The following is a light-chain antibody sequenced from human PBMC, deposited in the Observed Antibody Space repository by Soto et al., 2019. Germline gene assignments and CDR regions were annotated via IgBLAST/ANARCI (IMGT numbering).Light chain of an antibody. Sequence: EIALTQAPGTLSLSPGERATLSCRASQSVTANYLAWYQQKPGQAPRLLIYAASIGATAITDRFSDSVSGTGFTLTISRLEPEDIAVYYCLQYGIPLWTFGQGTKVEIK. V-gene: IGKV3-20*01. J-gene: IGKJ1*01. CDR2: AAS. CDR3: LQYGIPLWT. CDR1: QSVTANY.